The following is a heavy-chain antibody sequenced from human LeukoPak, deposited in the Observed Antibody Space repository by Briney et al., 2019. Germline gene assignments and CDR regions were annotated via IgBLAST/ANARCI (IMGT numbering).Heavy chain of an antibody. CDR2: INWNGGST. CDR1: GFTFDDYG. V-gene: IGHV3-20*04. CDR3: ARGIPYSGFYFFDY. D-gene: IGHD1-26*01. J-gene: IGHJ4*02. Sequence: PGGSLRLSCAASGFTFDDYGMSWVRQAPGKGLGWVSGINWNGGSTGYADSVKGRFTISRDNAKNSLYLQMDSLRAEDTAVYYCARGIPYSGFYFFDYWGQGTLVTVSS.